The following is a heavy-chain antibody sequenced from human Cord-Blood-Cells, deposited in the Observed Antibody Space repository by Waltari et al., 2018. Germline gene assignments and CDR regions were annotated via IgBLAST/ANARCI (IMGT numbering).Heavy chain of an antibody. CDR2: INHSGST. D-gene: IGHD2-21*02. CDR3: AREGGDFGQAFDI. J-gene: IGHJ3*02. V-gene: IGHV4-34*01. Sequence: QVQLQQWGAGLLKPSATLSLTCAVYGGSFSGYYWSWIRQPPGKGLEWIGEINHSGSTNYNPSLKSRVTISVDTSKNQFSLKLSSVTAADTAVYYCAREGGDFGQAFDIWGQGTMVTVSS. CDR1: GGSFSGYY.